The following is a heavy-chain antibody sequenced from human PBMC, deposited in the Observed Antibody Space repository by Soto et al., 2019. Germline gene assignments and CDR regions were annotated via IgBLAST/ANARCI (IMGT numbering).Heavy chain of an antibody. CDR1: GFTFSSYG. V-gene: IGHV3-30*18. J-gene: IGHJ5*02. CDR2: ISYDGSNK. Sequence: QVQLVESGGGVVQPGRSLRLSCAASGFTFSSYGMHWVRQAPGKGLEWVAVISYDGSNKYYADSVKGRFTISRDNSKNTLYLQMNSLRAEDTAMYYCAKWSYSSSWYEGGAKPYNWFDPWGQGTLVTVSS. CDR3: AKWSYSSSWYEGGAKPYNWFDP. D-gene: IGHD6-13*01.